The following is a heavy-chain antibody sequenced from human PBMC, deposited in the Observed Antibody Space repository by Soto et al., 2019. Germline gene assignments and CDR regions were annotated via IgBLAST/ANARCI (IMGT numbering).Heavy chain of an antibody. J-gene: IGHJ4*02. D-gene: IGHD3-9*01. CDR2: IYYRGNA. CDR1: DDSINSDKYY. V-gene: IGHV4-39*01. Sequence: SETLSLTCSVSDDSINSDKYYWGWIRQPPGKGLEWIGSIYYRGNAYYNPSLQTRVTISLDESKSQFSLKLNSVTAADSAVYLCARLEGLATISYYFDFWGPGALVTVSS. CDR3: ARLEGLATISYYFDF.